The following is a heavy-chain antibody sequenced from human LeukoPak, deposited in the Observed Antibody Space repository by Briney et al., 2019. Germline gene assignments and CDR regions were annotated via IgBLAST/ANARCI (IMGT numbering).Heavy chain of an antibody. D-gene: IGHD1-26*01. CDR3: ARDDLGADHVFDY. CDR2: IKQDGSEK. V-gene: IGHV3-7*01. J-gene: IGHJ4*02. CDR1: GFTFSSYW. Sequence: GSLXLSXAASGFTFSSYWMSWVRQAPGKGLEWVANIKQDGSEKYYVDSVKGGFTISRDNAKNSLYLQMNSLRAEDTAVYYCARDDLGADHVFDYWGQGTLVTVSS.